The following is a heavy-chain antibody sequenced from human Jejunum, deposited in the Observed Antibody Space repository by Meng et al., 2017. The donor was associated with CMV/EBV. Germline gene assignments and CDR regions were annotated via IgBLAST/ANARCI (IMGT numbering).Heavy chain of an antibody. J-gene: IGHJ4*02. CDR3: AKDVDH. CDR1: GFTLSSDG. V-gene: IGHV3-30*02. CDR2: IEYDGSDK. Sequence: QVQLVESGGGVVQPGGSLRLSCAASGFTLSSDGMHWVRQAPGRGPEWVAFIEYDGSDKYYADSMKGRFTISRDNSKNTMYLQMTSLKAEDTALYYCAKDVDHWGQGTLVTVSS.